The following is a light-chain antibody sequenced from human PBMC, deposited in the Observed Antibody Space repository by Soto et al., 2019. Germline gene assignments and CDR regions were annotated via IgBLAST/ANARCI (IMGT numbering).Light chain of an antibody. CDR2: WAS. V-gene: IGKV4-1*01. J-gene: IGKJ4*01. CDR3: QQYYSTPLT. Sequence: DIVMTQSPDSLAVSLGERATINCKSSQTVLYSSNNKNYLAWYQQKPGQPPKLLISWASTRQSGVPDRFSGSGPGTDFTLTIRSLQAEDVAVYYSQQYYSTPLTFGEGTKVEFK. CDR1: QTVLYSSNNKNY.